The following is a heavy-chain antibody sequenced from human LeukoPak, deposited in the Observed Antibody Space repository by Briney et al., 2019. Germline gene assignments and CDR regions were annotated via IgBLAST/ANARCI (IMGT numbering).Heavy chain of an antibody. CDR3: AKDRSSTLWYFDY. Sequence: GGSLRLSCAASGFTVSTYAMSWVRQAPGKGLEWVSAISGSGGSTYYADSVKGRFTISRDNSKNTLSLQMNSLRAEDTAIYYCAKDRSSTLWYFDYWGQGAQVTVSS. CDR1: GFTVSTYA. V-gene: IGHV3-23*01. D-gene: IGHD2-2*01. J-gene: IGHJ4*02. CDR2: ISGSGGST.